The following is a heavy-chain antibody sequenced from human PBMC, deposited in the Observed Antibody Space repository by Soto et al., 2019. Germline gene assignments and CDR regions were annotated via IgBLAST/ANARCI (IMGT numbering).Heavy chain of an antibody. CDR2: VSASGTT. V-gene: IGHV3-23*01. CDR3: AKDRDYFDS. Sequence: GGSLRLSCEASGFTFGSHAMTWVRQAPGKGLEWVSAVSASGTTYYADSLNGRFTVSRDNSKNTLYLQMSSLRADDTAVYYCAKDRDYFDSWGQGTLVTVSS. D-gene: IGHD5-12*01. CDR1: GFTFGSHA. J-gene: IGHJ4*02.